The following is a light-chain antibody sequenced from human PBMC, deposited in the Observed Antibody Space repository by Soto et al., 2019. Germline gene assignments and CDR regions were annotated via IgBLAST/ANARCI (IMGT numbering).Light chain of an antibody. CDR2: DAS. J-gene: IGKJ2*01. CDR3: QQRSGWPHT. CDR1: QTVRTF. Sequence: EIVLTQSPDTLSLSPGERATLSCRASQTVRTFLAWYQQKPGQAPSLLIFDASNRLTGIPDRFSGSGSGTDFTLTISSLEPEDSAVYYCQQRSGWPHTFGQGTKVEIK. V-gene: IGKV3-11*01.